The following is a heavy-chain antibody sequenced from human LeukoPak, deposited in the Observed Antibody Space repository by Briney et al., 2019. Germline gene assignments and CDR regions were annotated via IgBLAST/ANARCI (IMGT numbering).Heavy chain of an antibody. J-gene: IGHJ3*02. Sequence: GGSLRLSCAASGFTFSSYAMHWVRQAPGKGLEWVAVISYDGSNKYYADSVKGRFTISRDNSKNTLYLQMNSLRAEDTAVYYCARGDLDYYDSRVDAFDIWGQGTMVTVSS. D-gene: IGHD3-22*01. CDR2: ISYDGSNK. CDR1: GFTFSSYA. CDR3: ARGDLDYYDSRVDAFDI. V-gene: IGHV3-30*04.